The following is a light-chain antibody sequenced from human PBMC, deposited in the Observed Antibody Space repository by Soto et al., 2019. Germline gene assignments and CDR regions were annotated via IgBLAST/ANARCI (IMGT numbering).Light chain of an antibody. CDR1: SSNIGAGYD. J-gene: IGLJ2*01. CDR3: QSYDSSLSGSSVV. Sequence: QSVLTQPPSVSGAPGQRVTISCTGSSSNIGAGYDVRWYQQLPGTAPKLLIYGNSNRPSGVPDRFSGSKSGTSASLAITGLQAEDEADYYCQSYDSSLSGSSVVFGGGTKLTVL. V-gene: IGLV1-40*01. CDR2: GNS.